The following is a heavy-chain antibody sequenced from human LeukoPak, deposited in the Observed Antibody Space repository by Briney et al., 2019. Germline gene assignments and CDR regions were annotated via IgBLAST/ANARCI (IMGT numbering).Heavy chain of an antibody. V-gene: IGHV3-53*01. CDR2: IYSGGST. J-gene: IGHJ3*02. CDR3: VKGWLLYGFDI. D-gene: IGHD3-3*01. Sequence: PGGSLRLSCAASGVTISNNYMNWVRQAPGKGLGWVSVIYSGGSTYYADSVKGRFSISRDNSKNTLYMQMNSLRAEDTAVYYCVKGWLLYGFDIWGQGTMVTVSS. CDR1: GVTISNNY.